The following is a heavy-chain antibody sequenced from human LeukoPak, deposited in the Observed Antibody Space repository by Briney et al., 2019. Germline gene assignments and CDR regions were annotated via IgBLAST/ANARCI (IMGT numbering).Heavy chain of an antibody. J-gene: IGHJ5*02. CDR3: ARIAVAGTVWFDP. Sequence: GGSLRLSCAASGFTLSSYAMTWVRQAPGRGLEWVSSVDGGGGGTYYADSVKGRFTISRDNAKNSLYLQMNSLRAEDTAVYYCARIAVAGTVWFDPWGQGTLVTVSS. D-gene: IGHD6-19*01. V-gene: IGHV3-23*01. CDR1: GFTLSSYA. CDR2: VDGGGGGT.